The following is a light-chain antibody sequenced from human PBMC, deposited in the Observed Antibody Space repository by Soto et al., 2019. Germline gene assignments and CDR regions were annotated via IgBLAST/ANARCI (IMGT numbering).Light chain of an antibody. CDR2: GAS. J-gene: IGKJ5*01. CDR3: QKYGSSPIT. V-gene: IGKV3-20*01. CDR1: QSVSSSY. Sequence: ETVLTQSPGTLSFSPGERASLSCRSSQSVSSSYLAWYQQKPGQAPRLLIYGASSRATGIPDRLSGSGSGTDLTLTISRLEPEDFAVYYCQKYGSSPITFGQGTRLEI.